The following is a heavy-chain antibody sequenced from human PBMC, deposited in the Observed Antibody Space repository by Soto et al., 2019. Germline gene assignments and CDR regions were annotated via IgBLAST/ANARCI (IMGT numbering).Heavy chain of an antibody. Sequence: ASVKVSCKASGGTFSSYAISWVRQAPGQGLEWMGGIIPIFGTANYAQKFQGGVTITADESTSTAYMELSSLRSEDTAVYYCARKYYDSSGYLGFYYYGMDVWGQGTTVTVSS. CDR1: GGTFSSYA. D-gene: IGHD3-22*01. CDR3: ARKYYDSSGYLGFYYYGMDV. J-gene: IGHJ6*02. V-gene: IGHV1-69*13. CDR2: IIPIFGTA.